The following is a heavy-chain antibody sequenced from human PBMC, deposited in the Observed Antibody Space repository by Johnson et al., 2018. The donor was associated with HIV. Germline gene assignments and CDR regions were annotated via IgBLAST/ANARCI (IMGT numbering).Heavy chain of an antibody. J-gene: IGHJ3*02. V-gene: IGHV3-30*04. CDR2: ISYDGSNE. Sequence: QVQLVESGGGVVQPGRSLRLSCAASGFTFSSYAMHWVRQAPGKGLEWVAVISYDGSNEYYADSVKGRFTISRDNSKNTLYLQMNSLRAEDTAVYYCARDPPADAFDIWGQGTMVTVSS. CDR3: ARDPPADAFDI. CDR1: GFTFSSYA.